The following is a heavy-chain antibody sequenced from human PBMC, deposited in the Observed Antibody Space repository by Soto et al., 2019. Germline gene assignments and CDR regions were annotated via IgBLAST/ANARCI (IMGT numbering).Heavy chain of an antibody. V-gene: IGHV4-59*01. CDR3: ARDGTAVAAGYYGMDV. J-gene: IGHJ6*02. CDR2: IYYSGST. D-gene: IGHD5-18*01. Sequence: SETPSPTCTVSGGYITNYYWSWIRQPPGKGLEWIGFIYYSGSTNYNPSLKSRVTISVATSKNQVSLKLSSVTAADTAVYYCARDGTAVAAGYYGMDVWGQGTTVTVSS. CDR1: GGYITNYY.